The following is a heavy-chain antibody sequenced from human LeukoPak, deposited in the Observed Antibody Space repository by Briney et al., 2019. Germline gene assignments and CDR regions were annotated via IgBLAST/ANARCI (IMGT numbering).Heavy chain of an antibody. D-gene: IGHD6-13*01. Sequence: PSETLSLTCTVSGGTISSYYLSWIRQPAGKGLEWIGRIYTSGSTNYNPSFKSRVTMSVDTSKNQFSLKVSSVTAADTAVYYCAREIGGSSWYTSNAFDIWGQGTMVTVSS. J-gene: IGHJ3*02. CDR1: GGTISSYY. CDR2: IYTSGST. V-gene: IGHV4-4*07. CDR3: AREIGGSSWYTSNAFDI.